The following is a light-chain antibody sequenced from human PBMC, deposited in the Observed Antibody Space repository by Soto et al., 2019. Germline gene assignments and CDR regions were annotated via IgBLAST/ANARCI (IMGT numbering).Light chain of an antibody. CDR1: QSISNY. V-gene: IGKV1-39*01. J-gene: IGKJ3*01. CDR3: QQSYTTLFT. CDR2: AAS. Sequence: DIQMTQSPSSLSASVGDRVTITCRASQSISNYLNWYQQKPGKAPKLLIYAASSLQSGVPSGFSGSGSGTDFTLTISSLQPEDFATYSCQQSYTTLFTFGPGTNVDI.